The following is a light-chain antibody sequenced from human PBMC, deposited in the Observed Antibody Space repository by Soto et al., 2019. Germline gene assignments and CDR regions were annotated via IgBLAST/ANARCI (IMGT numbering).Light chain of an antibody. CDR1: SSNIGAGYD. CDR2: GNS. CDR3: SSHAGSNNVI. Sequence: QSVLTQPPSVSGAPGQRVTISCTGSSSNIGAGYDVHWYQQLPGTAPKLLIYGNSNRPSGVPDRFSGSKSGTSASLAITGLQAEDEADYYCSSHAGSNNVIFGGGTKLTVL. V-gene: IGLV1-40*01. J-gene: IGLJ2*01.